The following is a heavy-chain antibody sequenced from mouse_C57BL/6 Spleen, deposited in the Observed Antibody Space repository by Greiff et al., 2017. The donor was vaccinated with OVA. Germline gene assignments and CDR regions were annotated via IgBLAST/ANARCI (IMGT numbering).Heavy chain of an antibody. D-gene: IGHD1-1*01. J-gene: IGHJ2*01. CDR2: IDPSDSYT. CDR1: GYTFTSYW. Sequence: QVQLQQSGAELVKPGASVKLSCKASGYTFTSYWMQWVKQRPGQGLEWIGEIDPSDSYTNYNQKFKGKATLTVDTSSSTAYMQLSSLTSEYSAVYYCARSGTTEVATVDYWGQGTTLTVSS. CDR3: ARSGTTEVATVDY. V-gene: IGHV1-50*01.